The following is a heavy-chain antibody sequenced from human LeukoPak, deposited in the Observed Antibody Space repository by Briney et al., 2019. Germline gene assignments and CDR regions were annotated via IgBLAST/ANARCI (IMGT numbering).Heavy chain of an antibody. V-gene: IGHV3-48*01. Sequence: GGSLRLSCAASGFTFSSYSMNWVRQAPGKGVGWVSYISSSSSTIYYADSVKGRFTISRDNAKNSLYLQMNSLRAEDTAVYCCARPYYYGSGSYSVPADWGQGTLVTVSS. D-gene: IGHD3-10*01. CDR2: ISSSSSTI. CDR3: ARPYYYGSGSYSVPAD. J-gene: IGHJ4*02. CDR1: GFTFSSYS.